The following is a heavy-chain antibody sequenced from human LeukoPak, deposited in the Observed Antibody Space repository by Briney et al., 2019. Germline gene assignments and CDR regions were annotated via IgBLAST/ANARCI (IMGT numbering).Heavy chain of an antibody. CDR2: SVPIFGGP. D-gene: IGHD2-2*02. CDR3: AIGSDTVPGPAAIRGSNWFDP. V-gene: IGHV1-69*13. CDR1: GDTFSKYP. Sequence: GASVKVSRQASGDTFSKYPISWVRQAPGQGLEWMGGSVPIFGGPNYAQKFQGRVTITVDESASTAYMELSSLTYEDTALYYCAIGSDTVPGPAAIRGSNWFDPWGQGTLVTVSS. J-gene: IGHJ5*02.